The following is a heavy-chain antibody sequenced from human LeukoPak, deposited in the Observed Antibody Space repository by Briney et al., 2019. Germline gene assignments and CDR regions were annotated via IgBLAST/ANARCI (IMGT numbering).Heavy chain of an antibody. CDR1: GFTFGSYW. Sequence: GGSLRLSCAASGFTFGSYWMHWVRQAPGKGLVWVSRTDSDVSTTSYADSVKGRFTISRDSAKNTLYLQMNSLRAEDTAVYYCARKGLRFDAFGIWGQGTMVTVSS. V-gene: IGHV3-74*01. J-gene: IGHJ3*02. CDR3: ARKGLRFDAFGI. CDR2: TDSDVSTT. D-gene: IGHD3-10*01.